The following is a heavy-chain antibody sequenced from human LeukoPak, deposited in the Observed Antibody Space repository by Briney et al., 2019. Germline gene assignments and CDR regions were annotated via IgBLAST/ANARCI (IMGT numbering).Heavy chain of an antibody. CDR3: ASLSSGWYHYYYGMDV. V-gene: IGHV4-39*01. J-gene: IGHJ6*02. Sequence: SETLSLTCTVSGGSISSSSYYWGWIRQPPGQGLEWIGSIYYSGSTYYNPSLKSRVTISVDTSKNQFSLKLSSVTAADTAVYYCASLSSGWYHYYYGMDVWGQGTTVTVSS. CDR2: IYYSGST. CDR1: GGSISSSSYY. D-gene: IGHD6-19*01.